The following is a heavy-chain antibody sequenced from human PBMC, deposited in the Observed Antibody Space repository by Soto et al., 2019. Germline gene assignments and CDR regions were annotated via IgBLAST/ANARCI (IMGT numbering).Heavy chain of an antibody. V-gene: IGHV1-8*01. CDR1: GYTFTSYD. CDR2: MNPNSGNT. J-gene: IGHJ4*02. Sequence: ASVKVSCKASGYTFTSYDINWVRQATGQGLEWMGWMNPNSGNTGYAQKFQGRVTMTRNTSISTTYMELNSLRAEDTAVYYCVKGLGNYWALDYWGQGTLVTVSS. D-gene: IGHD1-26*01. CDR3: VKGLGNYWALDY.